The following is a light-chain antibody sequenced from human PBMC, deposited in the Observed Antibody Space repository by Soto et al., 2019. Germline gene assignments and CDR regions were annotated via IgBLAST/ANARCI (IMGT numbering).Light chain of an antibody. V-gene: IGKV3-11*01. CDR3: QQRGNWWT. Sequence: EIEVTQSPATLSLSPGERPTLSCRSSHIVSSFLAWYQQKPGQAPRLLIYDASNRATGIPARFTGSGSGTDFTLTISSVEPEDFAVYYCQQRGNWWTFGQGTKVDIK. J-gene: IGKJ1*01. CDR2: DAS. CDR1: HIVSSF.